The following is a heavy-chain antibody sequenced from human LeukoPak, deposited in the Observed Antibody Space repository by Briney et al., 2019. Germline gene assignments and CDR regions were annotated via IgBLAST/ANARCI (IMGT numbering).Heavy chain of an antibody. CDR3: ARDRGYSGYGPDY. Sequence: GGSLRLSCAASGFTFSSYGMHWVRQAPGKGLEWVAVIWYDGSNKYYADSVKGRFTISRDNSKNTLYLQMNSLRAEDTAVYYCARDRGYSGYGPDYWGQGTLVTVYS. CDR2: IWYDGSNK. J-gene: IGHJ4*02. D-gene: IGHD5-12*01. CDR1: GFTFSSYG. V-gene: IGHV3-33*08.